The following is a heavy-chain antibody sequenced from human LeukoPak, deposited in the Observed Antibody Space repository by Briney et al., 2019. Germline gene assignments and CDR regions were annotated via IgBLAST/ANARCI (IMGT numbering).Heavy chain of an antibody. Sequence: SETLSLTCTVSGGSISSSSYYWGWIRQPPGKGLEWIGSIYYSGSTHYNPSLKSRVTISVDTSKNEFSLKLSSVIAADTAVYYCARNNTLMMYPRGGEDKGFDYWGQGTLVTVSS. J-gene: IGHJ4*02. D-gene: IGHD2-8*01. CDR3: ARNNTLMMYPRGGEDKGFDY. V-gene: IGHV4-39*01. CDR1: GGSISSSSYY. CDR2: IYYSGST.